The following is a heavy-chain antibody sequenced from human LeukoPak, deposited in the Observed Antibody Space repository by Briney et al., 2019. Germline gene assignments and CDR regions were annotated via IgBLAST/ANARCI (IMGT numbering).Heavy chain of an antibody. J-gene: IGHJ3*02. D-gene: IGHD4-11*01. CDR3: ARAQNSNAFDI. V-gene: IGHV3-21*01. CDR1: GFTFSSYS. CDR2: ISSSSSYI. Sequence: PGGSLRLSCAASGFTFSSYSMNWVRQAPGKGLEWVSSISSSSSYIYYADSVKGRFTISRDNAKNPLYLQMNSLRAEDTAVYYCARAQNSNAFDIWGQGTMVTVSS.